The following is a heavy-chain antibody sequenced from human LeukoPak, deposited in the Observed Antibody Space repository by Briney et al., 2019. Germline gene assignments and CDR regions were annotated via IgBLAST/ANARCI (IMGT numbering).Heavy chain of an antibody. J-gene: IGHJ4*02. CDR2: ISYDGSNK. CDR3: AKEAYSYGYFDS. D-gene: IGHD5-18*01. V-gene: IGHV3-30*18. Sequence: SGGSLRLSCAASGFTFSSYDMHWVRQAPGKGLEWVAAISYDGSNKYYTDSVKGRFTISRDNSKNTLYLQMNSLRAEDTALYYCAKEAYSYGYFDSWGLGTLVTVSS. CDR1: GFTFSSYD.